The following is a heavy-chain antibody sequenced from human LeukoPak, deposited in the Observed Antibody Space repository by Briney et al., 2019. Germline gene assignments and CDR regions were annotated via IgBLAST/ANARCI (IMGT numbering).Heavy chain of an antibody. D-gene: IGHD5-18*01. CDR2: IYYSGST. V-gene: IGHV4-59*01. CDR1: GGSISSYY. CDR3: ARDRGYSYGP. Sequence: PETLSLTCTVSGGSISSYYWSWIRQPPGKGLEWIGYIYYSGSTNYNPSLKSRVTISVDTSKNQFSLKLSSVTAADTAVYYCARDRGYSYGPWGQGTLVTVSS. J-gene: IGHJ5*02.